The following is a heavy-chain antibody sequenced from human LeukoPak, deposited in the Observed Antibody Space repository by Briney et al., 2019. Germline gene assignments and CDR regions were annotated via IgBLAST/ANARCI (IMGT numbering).Heavy chain of an antibody. CDR2: INHSGST. Sequence: SETLSLTCAVYGGSFSGYYRSWIRQPPGKGLEWIGEINHSGSTNYNPSLKSRVTISVDTSKNQFSLKLSSVTAADTAVYYCARGLRDGYIEYYFDYWGQGTLVTVSS. CDR1: GGSFSGYY. CDR3: ARGLRDGYIEYYFDY. V-gene: IGHV4-34*01. J-gene: IGHJ4*02. D-gene: IGHD5-24*01.